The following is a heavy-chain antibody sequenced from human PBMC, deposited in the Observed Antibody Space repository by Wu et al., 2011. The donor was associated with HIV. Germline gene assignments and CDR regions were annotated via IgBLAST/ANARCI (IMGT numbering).Heavy chain of an antibody. CDR2: ISVYNGNT. CDR1: GYTFISYG. V-gene: IGHV1-18*01. J-gene: IGHJ4*02. CDR3: ARLSYYGDSGYYYFDD. D-gene: IGHD3-22*01. Sequence: QVQLVQSGAEVKKPGASVKVSCKASGYTFISYGISWVRQAPGQGPEWMGWISVYNGNTKYAQKLQGRVTMTIDRSTSTAYMELRSLRPDETAVYYCARLSYYGDSGYYYFDDWGQGTLVTVSS.